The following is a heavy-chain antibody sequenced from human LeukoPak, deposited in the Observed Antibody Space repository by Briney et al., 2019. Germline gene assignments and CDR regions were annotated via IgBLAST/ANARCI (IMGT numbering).Heavy chain of an antibody. CDR3: AKDRKLGPADYYFDY. Sequence: GGSLRLSCAASGFTFSSYGMRWVRQAPGKGLEWVAVIANDGRDKKYADSVKGRFTISRDNSKNTLYLQMNSLRVEDTAVYYCAKDRKLGPADYYFDYWGPGTLVTVAS. D-gene: IGHD7-27*01. J-gene: IGHJ4*02. V-gene: IGHV3-30*18. CDR2: IANDGRDK. CDR1: GFTFSSYG.